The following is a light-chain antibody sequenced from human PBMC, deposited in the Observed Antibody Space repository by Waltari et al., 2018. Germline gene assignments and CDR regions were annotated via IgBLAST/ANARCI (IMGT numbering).Light chain of an antibody. CDR1: SGHSRNV. CDR3: QTGGHGTWV. J-gene: IGLJ3*02. Sequence: QLVLTHSPSASASLGASVKLTCTLSSGHSRNVIAWHQQQPEKGPRYLMKVNSDGSHSKGDKIPDRFSGSSSGAEHYLTISSLQSEDEADYYCQTGGHGTWVFGGGTKLTVL. V-gene: IGLV4-69*01. CDR2: VNSDGSH.